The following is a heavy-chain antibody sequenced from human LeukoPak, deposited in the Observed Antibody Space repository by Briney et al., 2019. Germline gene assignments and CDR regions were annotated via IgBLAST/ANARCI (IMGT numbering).Heavy chain of an antibody. CDR2: IIPILGIA. J-gene: IGHJ4*02. CDR3: ARAHISGDYDSSGYPFDY. D-gene: IGHD3-22*01. CDR1: GGTFSSYA. Sequence: SVKVSFKASGGTFSSYAISWVRQAAGQGLEWMGRIIPILGIANYAQKFQGRVTITADKSTSTAYMELSSLRSEDTAVYYCARAHISGDYDSSGYPFDYWGQGTLVTVSS. V-gene: IGHV1-69*04.